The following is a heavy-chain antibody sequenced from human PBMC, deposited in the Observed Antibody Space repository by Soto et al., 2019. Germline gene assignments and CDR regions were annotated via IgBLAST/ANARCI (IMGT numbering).Heavy chain of an antibody. CDR2: ISSSGGST. CDR1: GFTFSSYA. D-gene: IGHD1-7*01. V-gene: IGHV3-23*01. CDR3: AKRPTTYYFDY. Sequence: EVQLLESGGGLVQPGGSLRVSCAASGFTFSSYAMSWVRQAPGKGVDWVSAISSSGGSTNYADSVKGRFTISRDNSKNTLYLQMNSLRGEDTAVYYCAKRPTTYYFDYWGQGTLVTVSS. J-gene: IGHJ4*02.